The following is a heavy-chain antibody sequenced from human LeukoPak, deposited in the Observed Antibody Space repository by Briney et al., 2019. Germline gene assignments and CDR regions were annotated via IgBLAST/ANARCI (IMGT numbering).Heavy chain of an antibody. V-gene: IGHV3-74*01. J-gene: IGHJ4*02. CDR3: ARVVPRFKNPPIDY. CDR1: GLTFSSYW. CDR2: INSDGSST. Sequence: GGSLRLSCAASGLTFSSYWMHWVRQAPGKGLVWVSRINSDGSSTSYADSVKGRFTISRDNAKNTLYLQMNSVRAEDTAVYYCARVVPRFKNPPIDYWGQGTLVTVSS. D-gene: IGHD1-26*01.